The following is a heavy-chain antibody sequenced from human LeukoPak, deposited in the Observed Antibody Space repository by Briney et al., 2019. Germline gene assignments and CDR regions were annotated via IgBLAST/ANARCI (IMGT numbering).Heavy chain of an antibody. CDR2: IDSSGGT. Sequence: SETLSLTCTVSGGSISSHYWSWIRQPPGKGPEWVGYIDSSGGTNYNPSLKSRVTISVDTSKNQFSLELTSVTAADTAVYYCARATYFDSSAYLFDYWGQGTLVTVSS. CDR1: GGSISSHY. V-gene: IGHV4-59*11. CDR3: ARATYFDSSAYLFDY. J-gene: IGHJ4*02. D-gene: IGHD3-22*01.